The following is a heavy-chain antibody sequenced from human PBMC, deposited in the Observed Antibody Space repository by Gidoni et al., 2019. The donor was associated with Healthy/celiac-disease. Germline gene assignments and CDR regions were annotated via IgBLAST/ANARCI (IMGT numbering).Heavy chain of an antibody. V-gene: IGHV4-4*02. D-gene: IGHD3-3*01. CDR2: IYHSGST. Sequence: SSNWWSWVRQPPGKGLEWIGEIYHSGSTNYNPSLKSRVTISVDKSKNQFSLKLSSVTAADTAVYYCARDRVYDFWSGYPGGRFDPWGQGTLVTVSS. CDR1: SSNW. J-gene: IGHJ5*02. CDR3: ARDRVYDFWSGYPGGRFDP.